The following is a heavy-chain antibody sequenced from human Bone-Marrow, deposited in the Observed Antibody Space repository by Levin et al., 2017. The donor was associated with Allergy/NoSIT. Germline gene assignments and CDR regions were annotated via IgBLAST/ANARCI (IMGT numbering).Heavy chain of an antibody. CDR1: GGSIRTSDHY. D-gene: IGHD2-21*01. V-gene: IGHV4-39*01. Sequence: SQTLSLPCPVSGGSIRTSDHYWDWIRQPPGKGLEWIGNIYYSGSTYYNPSLKSRVTISVDTSMNQFSLKLSSVSAADTALYYCAKSRGGDSTYYYYYGMDVWGQGTTVTVSS. J-gene: IGHJ6*02. CDR2: IYYSGST. CDR3: AKSRGGDSTYYYYYGMDV.